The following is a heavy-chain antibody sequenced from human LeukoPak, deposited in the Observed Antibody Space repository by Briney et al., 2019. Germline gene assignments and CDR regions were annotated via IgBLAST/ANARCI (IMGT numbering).Heavy chain of an antibody. J-gene: IGHJ3*02. Sequence: SQTLSLTCTVSGGSISSGSYYWSWIRQPAGKGLEWIGRIYTSGSTNYNPSLKSRVTISVDTSKNQFSLKLSSVTAADTAVYYCARKLPFDSLYAFDIWGQGTMVTVSS. V-gene: IGHV4-61*02. D-gene: IGHD4-23*01. CDR2: IYTSGST. CDR1: GGSISSGSYY. CDR3: ARKLPFDSLYAFDI.